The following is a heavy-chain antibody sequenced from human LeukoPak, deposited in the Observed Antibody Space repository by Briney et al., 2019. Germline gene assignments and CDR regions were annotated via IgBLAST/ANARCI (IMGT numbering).Heavy chain of an antibody. J-gene: IGHJ4*02. CDR3: AREVAGEAGD. D-gene: IGHD6-19*01. CDR2: IIPIFGTA. CDR1: GYTLTSYG. V-gene: IGHV1-69*05. Sequence: ASVKVSCKASGYTLTSYGISWVRQAPGQGLEWMGRIIPIFGTANYAQKFQGRVTITTDESTSTAYMELSSLRSEDTAVYYCAREVAGEAGDWGQGTLVTVSS.